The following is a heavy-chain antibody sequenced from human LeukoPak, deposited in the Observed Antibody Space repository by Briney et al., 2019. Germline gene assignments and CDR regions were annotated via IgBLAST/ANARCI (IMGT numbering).Heavy chain of an antibody. D-gene: IGHD6-13*01. CDR2: IYSGGST. J-gene: IGHJ5*02. CDR3: ARDLAASVIDP. Sequence: GGSLRLSCLASGFTVSSNYMSWVRPAPGKGLEWVSVIYSGGSTYYADSVKGRFTISRDNSKNTLYLQMNSLRAEDTAGYYCARDLAASVIDPWGQGTLVTVS. V-gene: IGHV3-66*01. CDR1: GFTVSSNY.